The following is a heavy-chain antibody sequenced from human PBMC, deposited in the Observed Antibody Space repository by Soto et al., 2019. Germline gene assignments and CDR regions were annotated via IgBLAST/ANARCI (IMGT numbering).Heavy chain of an antibody. CDR3: PSRRDWTAVAPLDY. CDR1: GFNFRDSA. CDR2: IRNKTNNYAT. D-gene: IGHD5-18*01. J-gene: IGHJ4*02. Sequence: EVQLVESGGGLVQPGGSLKLSFAASGFNFRDSAMHWVRQASGKGLGWVGRIRNKTNNYATAFNAPVKGRFTISRDDSKNMVYLQMNSLKLDETAVYYCPSRRDWTAVAPLDYWGQGTLVTVSS. V-gene: IGHV3-73*02.